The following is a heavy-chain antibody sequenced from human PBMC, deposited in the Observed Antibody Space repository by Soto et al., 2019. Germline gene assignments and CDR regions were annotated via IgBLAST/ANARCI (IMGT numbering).Heavy chain of an antibody. CDR1: GGSISSGGYY. J-gene: IGHJ4*02. CDR3: VADGYNYYYFDY. V-gene: IGHV4-31*03. CDR2: IYHSGST. Sequence: SETLSLTCTVSGGSISSGGYYWSWIRQHPGKGLEWIGYIYHSGSTYYNPSLKSRVTISVDTSKNQFSRKLSSVTAADTAVYYCVADGYNYYYFDYWGQGTLVTVSS. D-gene: IGHD5-12*01.